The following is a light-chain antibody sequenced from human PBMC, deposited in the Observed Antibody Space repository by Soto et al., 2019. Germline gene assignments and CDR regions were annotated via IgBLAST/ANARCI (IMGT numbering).Light chain of an antibody. CDR1: SSDVGGYNY. CDR3: SSYTNRATYV. Sequence: QSALTQPASVSGSPGQSITISCTGTSSDVGGYNYVSWYQQHPGKAPKLMVYDVSNRPSGVSNRFYGSKSGDTASLTISGLQAEDQADYYCSSYTNRATYVFGTGTKLTVL. CDR2: DVS. V-gene: IGLV2-14*01. J-gene: IGLJ1*01.